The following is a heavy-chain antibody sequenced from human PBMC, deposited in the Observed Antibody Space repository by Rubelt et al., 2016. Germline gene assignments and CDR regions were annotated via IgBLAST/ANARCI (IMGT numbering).Heavy chain of an antibody. CDR3: AREGDDSSGDFSFDY. Sequence: EVQLLESGGGLVQPGGSLRLSCAASGFTFSSYAMSWVRQAPGKGLEWVSRINSDGSSTSYAGSVKGRFTICRDKAKMSLCVQMSRLGGEDAAVYDCAREGDDSSGDFSFDYWGQGTLVSVSS. D-gene: IGHD3-22*01. V-gene: IGHV3-74*01. CDR1: GFTFSSYA. J-gene: IGHJ4*02. CDR2: INSDGSST.